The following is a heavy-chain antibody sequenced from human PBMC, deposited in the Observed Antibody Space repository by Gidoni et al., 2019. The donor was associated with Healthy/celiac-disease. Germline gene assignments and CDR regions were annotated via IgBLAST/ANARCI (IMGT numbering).Heavy chain of an antibody. CDR1: GGSFSGYY. J-gene: IGHJ4*02. D-gene: IGHD5-12*01. CDR3: AREGISGYDY. V-gene: IGHV4-34*01. CDR2: INHSGST. Sequence: QVQLQQWGAGLLKPSETLSLTCAVYGGSFSGYYWSWIRQPPGKGLEWIGEINHSGSTNYNPSLKSRVTISVDTSKNQFSLKLSSVTAADTAVYYCAREGISGYDYWGQGTLVTVSS.